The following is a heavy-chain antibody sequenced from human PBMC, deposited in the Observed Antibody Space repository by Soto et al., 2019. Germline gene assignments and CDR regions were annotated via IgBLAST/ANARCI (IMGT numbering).Heavy chain of an antibody. V-gene: IGHV3-23*01. CDR3: ARNNYDSSGLYYFDY. CDR2: ISSSGGST. Sequence: EVQLLESGGGLVQPGGSLRLSCAASGFTFSTYAMSWVRQAPGKGLEWVSAISSSGGSTYYADSVKGRFTISRDNSKNTLHLQMNSLRAEETAVYYCARNNYDSSGLYYFDYWGQGTLVTVSS. CDR1: GFTFSTYA. D-gene: IGHD3-22*01. J-gene: IGHJ4*02.